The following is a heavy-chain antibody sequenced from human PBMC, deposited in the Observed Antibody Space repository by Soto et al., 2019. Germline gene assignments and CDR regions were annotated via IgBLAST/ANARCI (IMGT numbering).Heavy chain of an antibody. J-gene: IGHJ6*02. D-gene: IGHD6-19*01. CDR3: AREGVGPAGTIYYYYGMYV. CDR2: ISSSGSTI. Sequence: GGSLRLSCAASGFTFSDYYMSWIRQARGKGLEWVSYISSSGSTIYYADSVKGRFTISRDNAKNSLYLQMNSLRAEDTAVYYCAREGVGPAGTIYYYYGMYVWGQGSTVTVSS. V-gene: IGHV3-11*01. CDR1: GFTFSDYY.